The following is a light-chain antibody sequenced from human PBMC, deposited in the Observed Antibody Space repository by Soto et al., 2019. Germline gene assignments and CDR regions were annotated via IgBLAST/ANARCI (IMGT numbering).Light chain of an antibody. Sequence: QPARTQPGSGYGSPGEASTISCTETSSDVGGYNYVSWYQQHPGKAPKFMIYDVSNRPSGVSNRFSGSKSGNTASLTISGLQAEDEADYYCCSYTTSNTRQIVFVTGTKVTVL. CDR1: SSDVGGYNY. CDR3: CSYTTSNTRQIV. CDR2: DVS. V-gene: IGLV2-14*01. J-gene: IGLJ1*01.